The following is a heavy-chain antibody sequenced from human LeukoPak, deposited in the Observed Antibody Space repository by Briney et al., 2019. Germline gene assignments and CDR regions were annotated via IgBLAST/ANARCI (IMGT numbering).Heavy chain of an antibody. D-gene: IGHD3-22*01. CDR1: GCSISSGGYS. CDR2: LYHSGST. V-gene: IGHV4-30-2*01. CDR3: ARGIQEDYYDSSGYYYSWFDP. Sequence: SQTLSLTCAVSGCSISSGGYSWSWIRQPPGKGLEWIGYLYHSGSTYYNPSLKSRVTISVDRSKNQFPLKLSSVTAADTAVYYCARGIQEDYYDSSGYYYSWFDPWGQGTLVTVSS. J-gene: IGHJ5*02.